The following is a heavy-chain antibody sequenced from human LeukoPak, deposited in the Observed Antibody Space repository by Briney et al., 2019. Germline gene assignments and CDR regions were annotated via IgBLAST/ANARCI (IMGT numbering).Heavy chain of an antibody. J-gene: IGHJ6*03. V-gene: IGHV1-18*04. Sequence: ASVKVSCKASGYTFSDYYIHWVRQAPGQGLEWMGWVSAYNGNTNYAQKLQGRVTMTTDTSTSTAYMELRSLRSDDTAVYYCARDHGSGMGGYYYYMDVWGKGTTVTVSS. CDR1: GYTFSDYY. CDR3: ARDHGSGMGGYYYYMDV. CDR2: VSAYNGNT. D-gene: IGHD3-10*01.